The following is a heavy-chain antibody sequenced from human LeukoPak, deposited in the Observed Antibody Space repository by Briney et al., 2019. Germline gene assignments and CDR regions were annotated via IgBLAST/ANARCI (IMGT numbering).Heavy chain of an antibody. J-gene: IGHJ4*02. D-gene: IGHD3-22*01. CDR1: GYTLTGLS. CDR2: FDPEDGET. CDR3: ATERAYYDSSGYYSYFDY. Sequence: ASVKVSCKVSGYTLTGLSMHWVRQAPGKGLEWMGGFDPEDGETIYAQKFQGRVTMTEDTSTDTAYMELSSLRSEDTAVYYCATERAYYDSSGYYSYFDYWGQGTLVTVSS. V-gene: IGHV1-24*01.